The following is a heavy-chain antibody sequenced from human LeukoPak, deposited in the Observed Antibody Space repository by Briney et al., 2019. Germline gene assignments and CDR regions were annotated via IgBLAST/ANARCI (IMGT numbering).Heavy chain of an antibody. J-gene: IGHJ4*02. V-gene: IGHV1-18*01. CDR2: ICAYNGNT. CDR3: ARGGYQRRPSEY. CDR1: GYTFASYG. D-gene: IGHD2-2*01. Sequence: GAPVKVSCKASGYTFASYGISWVRQAPGQELEWMGWICAYNGNTNYAQKLQGRVTMTTDTSTSTAYMELRSLRSDDTAVYYCARGGYQRRPSEYWGQGTLVTVFS.